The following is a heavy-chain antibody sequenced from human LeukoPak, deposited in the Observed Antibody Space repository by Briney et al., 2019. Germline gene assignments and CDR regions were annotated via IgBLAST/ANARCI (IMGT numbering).Heavy chain of an antibody. D-gene: IGHD3-10*01. Sequence: GGSLRLSCAASGFTFSSYGMHWVRQAPGKGLEWVAVISYDGSNKYYADSVKGRFTISRDNSKNTPYLQMNSLRAEDTAVYYCATGLYYYGSMTRDYWGQGTLVTVSS. CDR1: GFTFSSYG. V-gene: IGHV3-30*03. CDR2: ISYDGSNK. J-gene: IGHJ4*02. CDR3: ATGLYYYGSMTRDY.